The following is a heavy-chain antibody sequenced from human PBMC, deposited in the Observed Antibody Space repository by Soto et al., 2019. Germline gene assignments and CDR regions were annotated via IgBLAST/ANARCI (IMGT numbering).Heavy chain of an antibody. D-gene: IGHD4-17*01. CDR3: ARVTYDYGDRHYYYGMDV. J-gene: IGHJ6*02. CDR2: IYSGGST. CDR1: GFTVSSNY. V-gene: IGHV3-53*01. Sequence: PGGSLRLSCAASGFTVSSNYMSWVRQSPGKGLGWVSVIYSGGSTYYADSMNGRFTIARDNSKNTLYLQMNSLRAEDTAVYYCARVTYDYGDRHYYYGMDVWGQGTTVTVSS.